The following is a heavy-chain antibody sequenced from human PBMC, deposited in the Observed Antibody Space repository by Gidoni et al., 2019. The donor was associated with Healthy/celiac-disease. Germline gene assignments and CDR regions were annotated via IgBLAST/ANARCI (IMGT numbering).Heavy chain of an antibody. CDR2: ISYDGSNK. CDR1: GFTFSSYG. V-gene: IGHV3-30*18. CDR3: AKDLKEMANIGFDY. J-gene: IGHJ4*02. D-gene: IGHD5-12*01. Sequence: QVQLVESGGGVVQPGRSLRLSCAASGFTFSSYGMHWVRQAPGKGLEWVAVISYDGSNKYYADSVKGRFTISRDNSKNTLYLQMNSLRAEDTAVYYCAKDLKEMANIGFDYWGQGTLVTVSS.